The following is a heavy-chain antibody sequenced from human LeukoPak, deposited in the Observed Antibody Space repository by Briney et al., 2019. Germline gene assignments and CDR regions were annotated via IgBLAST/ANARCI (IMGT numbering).Heavy chain of an antibody. CDR3: ARGLRVDGSGSYYNRAFGYYMDV. D-gene: IGHD3-10*01. CDR1: GGSISSGSYY. V-gene: IGHV4-61*02. Sequence: SETLSLTCTVSGGSISSGSYYWSWIRQPAGKGLEWIGLLYASGSTNNSPSLKSRVTISVDTSKNQFSLKLSSMTAADTAVYYCARGLRVDGSGSYYNRAFGYYMDVWGKGTTVTVSS. CDR2: LYASGST. J-gene: IGHJ6*03.